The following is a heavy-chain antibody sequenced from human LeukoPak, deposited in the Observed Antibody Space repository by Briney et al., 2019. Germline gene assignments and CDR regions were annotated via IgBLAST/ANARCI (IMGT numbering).Heavy chain of an antibody. V-gene: IGHV3-74*01. CDR3: AKGRVGATYDY. D-gene: IGHD1-26*01. CDR1: GLTFSSHW. J-gene: IGHJ4*02. Sequence: PGGSLRLSCAASGLTFSSHWMHWVRQAPGKGLVWVSRITNDGSSTTYADSVKGRFTISRDNSKNTLYLQMNSLRAEDTAVYYCAKGRVGATYDYWGQGTLVTVSS. CDR2: ITNDGSST.